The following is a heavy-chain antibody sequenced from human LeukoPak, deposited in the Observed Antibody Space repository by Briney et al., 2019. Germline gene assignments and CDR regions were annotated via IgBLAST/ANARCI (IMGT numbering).Heavy chain of an antibody. CDR3: AREGEGTGEDWFDP. CDR1: GFTFSSYS. CDR2: ISSSSSYI. V-gene: IGHV3-21*01. Sequence: GGSLRLSCAASGFTFSSYSMNWVRQAPGKGLEWVSSISSSSSYIYYADSAKGRFTISRDNAKNSLYLQMNSLRAEDTAVYYCAREGEGTGEDWFDPWGQGTLVTVSS. J-gene: IGHJ5*02. D-gene: IGHD3/OR15-3a*01.